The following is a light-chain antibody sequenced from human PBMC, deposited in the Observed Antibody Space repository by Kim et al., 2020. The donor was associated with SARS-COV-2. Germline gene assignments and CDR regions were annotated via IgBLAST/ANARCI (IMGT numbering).Light chain of an antibody. V-gene: IGLV2-8*01. CDR3: SSYASDNKLV. CDR2: EVT. J-gene: IGLJ3*02. CDR1: SSDIGGYNY. Sequence: QSALTQPPSASGSPGQSVTDSCTGTSSDIGGYNYVSWYQHYPAKAPKLIIYEVTEQPSGVPDRFTGFKSGNTASLTVSGLQADDEADYYCSSYASDNKLVFGGGTQLTVL.